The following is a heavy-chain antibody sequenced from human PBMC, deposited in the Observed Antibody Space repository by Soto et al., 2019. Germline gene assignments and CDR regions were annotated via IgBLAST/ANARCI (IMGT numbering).Heavy chain of an antibody. V-gene: IGHV4-34*01. D-gene: IGHD3-16*02. Sequence: SETLSLSCAVYGGSFSVYYWSWIRQPPGKGLEWIGEINHSGSTNYNPSLKSRVTISVDTSKNQFSLKLSSVTAADTAVYYCARGTLYDYIWGSYRHDAFDIWGQGTMVTVSS. CDR1: GGSFSVYY. J-gene: IGHJ3*02. CDR2: INHSGST. CDR3: ARGTLYDYIWGSYRHDAFDI.